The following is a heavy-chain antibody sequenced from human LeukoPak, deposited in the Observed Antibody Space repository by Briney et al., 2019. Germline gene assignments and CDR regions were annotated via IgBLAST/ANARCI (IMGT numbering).Heavy chain of an antibody. CDR2: IYYSRST. Sequence: PSETLSLTCTVSGGSISNTLYYWAWIRQPPGKGLESIGSIYYSRSTYYSPSLKSRVTISVDTSKNQFSLKLSSVTAADTAVYYCARLNYYGFDYWGQGTLVTFSS. CDR3: ARLNYYGFDY. J-gene: IGHJ4*02. D-gene: IGHD1-26*01. V-gene: IGHV4-39*07. CDR1: GGSISNTLYY.